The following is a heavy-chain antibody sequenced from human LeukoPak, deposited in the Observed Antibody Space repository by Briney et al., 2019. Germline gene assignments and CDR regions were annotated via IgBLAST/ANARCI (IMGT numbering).Heavy chain of an antibody. CDR2: IIPIFGTA. V-gene: IGHV1-69*01. Sequence: RASVKVSCKASGGTFSSYAISWVRQAPGQGLEWMGGIIPIFGTANYAQKFQGRVTIAADESTSTAYMELSSLRSEDTAVYYCARPFGEWFGEFPESDYWGQGTLVSVSS. CDR1: GGTFSSYA. J-gene: IGHJ4*02. D-gene: IGHD3-10*01. CDR3: ARPFGEWFGEFPESDY.